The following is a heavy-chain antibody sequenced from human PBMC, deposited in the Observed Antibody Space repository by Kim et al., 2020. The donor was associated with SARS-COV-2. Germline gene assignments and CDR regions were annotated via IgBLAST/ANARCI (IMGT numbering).Heavy chain of an antibody. CDR3: ARGEGIGYSYGYGY. CDR1: GFTFSSYA. Sequence: GGSLRLSCAASGFTFSSYAMHWVRQAPGKGLEWVAVISYDGSNKYYADSVKGRFTISRDNSKNTLYLQMNSLRAEDTAVYYCARGEGIGYSYGYGYWGQGTLVTVSS. J-gene: IGHJ4*02. V-gene: IGHV3-30-3*01. CDR2: ISYDGSNK. D-gene: IGHD5-18*01.